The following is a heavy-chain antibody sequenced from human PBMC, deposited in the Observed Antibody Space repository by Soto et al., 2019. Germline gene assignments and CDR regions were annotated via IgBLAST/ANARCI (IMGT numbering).Heavy chain of an antibody. CDR1: GGTFSSYA. Sequence: SVKVSCKASGGTFSSYAISWVRQAPGQGLEWMGGIIPIFGTANYAQKFQGRVTITADKSTSTAYMEWRSLRSEETEVYYCARTDYYDSSGYLDYWGQGTVVTVSS. CDR3: ARTDYYDSSGYLDY. D-gene: IGHD3-22*01. J-gene: IGHJ4*02. V-gene: IGHV1-69*06. CDR2: IIPIFGTA.